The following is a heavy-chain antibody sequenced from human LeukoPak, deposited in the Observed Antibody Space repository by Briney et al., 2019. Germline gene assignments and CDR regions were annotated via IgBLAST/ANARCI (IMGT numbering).Heavy chain of an antibody. CDR2: ISHSGST. Sequence: SETLSLTCTVPGGSISSYYWSWIRQPPGKGLEWIGEISHSGSTNYNPSLKRRVTISVDTSKNQFSLKLSSVTAADTAVYYCASHDYNLALWFDPWGQGTLVTVSS. V-gene: IGHV4-34*01. CDR1: GGSISSYY. D-gene: IGHD5-24*01. CDR3: ASHDYNLALWFDP. J-gene: IGHJ5*02.